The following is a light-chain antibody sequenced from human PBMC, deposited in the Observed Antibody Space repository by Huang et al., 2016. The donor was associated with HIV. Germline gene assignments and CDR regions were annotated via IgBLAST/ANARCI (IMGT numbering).Light chain of an antibody. CDR1: QSVLYSSTNKHY. V-gene: IGKV4-1*01. CDR3: QQFYTTPLT. CDR2: WAS. J-gene: IGKJ2*01. Sequence: DIVLTQSPESLAVSLGERATINCKSSQSVLYSSTNKHYLTWYQQKPGQPPKLLIYWASTRDSGVPDRFSGSGSGTDFTLTISSLQAEDVAVYYCQQFYTTPLTFGQGTKLEIK.